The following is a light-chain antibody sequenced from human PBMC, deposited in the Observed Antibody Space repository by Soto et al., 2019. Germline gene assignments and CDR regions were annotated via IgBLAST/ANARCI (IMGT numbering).Light chain of an antibody. CDR1: QSVTSN. Sequence: EIVMTQSPATLSVSPGEGATLSCRASQSVTSNLAWYQQKPDQAPRLVMYGVVTRAPGIPARFSGSGSGTELTLTISSLQSEDFAVYYCQQYNSWPLTFGGGTKVDIK. J-gene: IGKJ4*01. CDR3: QQYNSWPLT. CDR2: GVV. V-gene: IGKV3-15*01.